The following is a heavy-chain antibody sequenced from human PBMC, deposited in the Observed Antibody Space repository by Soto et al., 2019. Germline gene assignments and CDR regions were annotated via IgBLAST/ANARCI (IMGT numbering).Heavy chain of an antibody. V-gene: IGHV3-23*01. CDR2: ISSSCCST. CDR3: AKDGDGSSSGWYSGWYYYYGMDV. D-gene: IGHD6-19*01. CDR1: GFTFSSYA. Sequence: GGSLRPSCAASGFTFSSYAMSWVRQVPGKGLEWVSAISSSCCSTYYSVSVKGRFTISRDNSNYTLYLQMNSLRAEDTAVYYCAKDGDGSSSGWYSGWYYYYGMDVWGQGTTVTVSS. J-gene: IGHJ6*02.